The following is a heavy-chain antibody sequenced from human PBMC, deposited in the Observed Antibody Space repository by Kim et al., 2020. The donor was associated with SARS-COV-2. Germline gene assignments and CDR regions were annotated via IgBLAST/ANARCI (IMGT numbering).Heavy chain of an antibody. CDR1: GFTFSSYS. Sequence: GGSLRLSCAASGFTFSSYSMNWVRQAPGKGLEWVSSISSSSIYIYYADSVKGRFTISRDNAKNSLYLQMNSLRAEDTAVYYCARFLSIGLLPDLGAFDIWGQGTMVTVSS. V-gene: IGHV3-21*01. CDR3: ARFLSIGLLPDLGAFDI. D-gene: IGHD3-22*01. J-gene: IGHJ3*02. CDR2: ISSSSIYI.